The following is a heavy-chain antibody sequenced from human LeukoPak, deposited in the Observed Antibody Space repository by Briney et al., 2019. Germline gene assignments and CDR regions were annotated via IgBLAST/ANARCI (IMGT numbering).Heavy chain of an antibody. CDR1: GFTFSSSA. J-gene: IGHJ5*02. Sequence: GGSLRLSCAASGFTFSSSAMSWVRQAPGKGLEWVSAISGSTGSTYYADSVKGRFTISRDNSKNTLYLQMDSLRAEDTAVYYCAKKVAGHNNWFDPWGQGTLVTVSS. CDR2: ISGSTGST. CDR3: AKKVAGHNNWFDP. D-gene: IGHD6-19*01. V-gene: IGHV3-23*01.